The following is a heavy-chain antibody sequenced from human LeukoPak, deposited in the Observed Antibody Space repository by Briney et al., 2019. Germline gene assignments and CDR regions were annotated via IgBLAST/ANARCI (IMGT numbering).Heavy chain of an antibody. J-gene: IGHJ6*03. CDR3: AKAGHFYYYYMDV. Sequence: GGSLRLSCAASGFTFSSYWMHWARQAPGKGLVWVSCINSDGSSTSYADSVKGRFTISRDNAKNTLYLQMNSLRAEDTAVYYCAKAGHFYYYYMDVWGKGTTVTISS. V-gene: IGHV3-74*01. CDR1: GFTFSSYW. D-gene: IGHD3-3*02. CDR2: INSDGSST.